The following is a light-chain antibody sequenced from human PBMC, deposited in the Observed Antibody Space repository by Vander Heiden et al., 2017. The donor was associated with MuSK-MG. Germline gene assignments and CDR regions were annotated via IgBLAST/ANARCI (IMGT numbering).Light chain of an antibody. V-gene: IGKV4-1*01. Sequence: DIVLTQSPASLALSLGEKATISCKSSQSVLYSSSNMNYLASFQQKLVQPPKLLIYWASTRVSRVPDRFTGSGSGTEFTLTISSLQAEDAAVYYCQQDYDTQYTFGQGTKLEIK. CDR1: QSVLYSSSNMNY. CDR2: WAS. J-gene: IGKJ2*01. CDR3: QQDYDTQYT.